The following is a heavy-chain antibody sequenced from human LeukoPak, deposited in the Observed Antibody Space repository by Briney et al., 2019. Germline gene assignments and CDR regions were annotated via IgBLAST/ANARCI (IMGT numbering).Heavy chain of an antibody. V-gene: IGHV1-69*05. CDR1: GGTFSSYA. CDR2: IIPIFSTA. J-gene: IGHJ4*02. Sequence: GASVKVSCKASGGTFSSYAISWVRQAPGQGLEWMGGIIPIFSTANYAQKFQGRVTITTDESTSTAYMELSSLRSEDTAVYYCARGPHYYDSSGYWNYWGQGTLVTVSS. D-gene: IGHD3-22*01. CDR3: ARGPHYYDSSGYWNY.